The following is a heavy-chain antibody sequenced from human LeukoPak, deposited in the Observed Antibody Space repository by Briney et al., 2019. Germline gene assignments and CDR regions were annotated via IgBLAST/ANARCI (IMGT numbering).Heavy chain of an antibody. CDR2: ISSTSSYI. CDR1: GFTFSSYS. D-gene: IGHD3-3*01. CDR3: AKDQATIYFWSGNWFDP. J-gene: IGHJ5*02. V-gene: IGHV3-21*04. Sequence: GGSLRLSCAASGFTFSSYSMDWVRQAPGKGLEWVSSISSTSSYIYYADSVKGRFTISRDNSKNTLYLQMNSLRAEDTAVYYCAKDQATIYFWSGNWFDPWGQGTLVTVSS.